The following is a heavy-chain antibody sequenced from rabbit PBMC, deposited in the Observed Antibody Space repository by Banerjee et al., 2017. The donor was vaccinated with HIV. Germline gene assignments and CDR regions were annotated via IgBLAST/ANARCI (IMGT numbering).Heavy chain of an antibody. CDR2: INAVTGKA. V-gene: IGHV1S45*01. Sequence: QEQLVESGGGLVRPEGSLKLSCTASGFSFSNKAVMCWVRQAPGKGLQWIACINAVTGKAVYATWAKGRFTFSKTSSTTVTLQMTSLTAADTATYFCARGVGGYGWTTRLALWGPGTLVTVS. CDR3: ARGVGGYGWTTRLAL. CDR1: GFSFSNKAV. J-gene: IGHJ3*01. D-gene: IGHD3-1*01.